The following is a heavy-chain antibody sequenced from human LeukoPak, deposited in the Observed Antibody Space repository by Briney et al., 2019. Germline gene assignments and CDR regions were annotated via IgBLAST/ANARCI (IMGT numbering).Heavy chain of an antibody. Sequence: ASVKVSCQASAYTFNNYGITWVRQAPGQGLEWMGWISAYNGNTHYAQKLQGRVPMTKDTSTSTVYMELRSLRSEDTAVYDCARDNSGEYTDYWGQGTLVSVSS. CDR1: AYTFNNYG. D-gene: IGHD3/OR15-3a*01. CDR3: ARDNSGEYTDY. CDR2: ISAYNGNT. V-gene: IGHV1-18*01. J-gene: IGHJ4*02.